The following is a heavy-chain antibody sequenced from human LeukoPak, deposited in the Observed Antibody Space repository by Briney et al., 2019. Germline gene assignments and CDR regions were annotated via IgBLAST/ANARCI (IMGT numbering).Heavy chain of an antibody. CDR3: AKGQLWSDAFGI. J-gene: IGHJ3*02. CDR1: GFTFSSYA. D-gene: IGHD5-18*01. CDR2: ISGSGGST. V-gene: IGHV3-23*01. Sequence: GGSLRLSCADSGFTFSSYAMSWVRQAPGKGLEWVSVISGSGGSTYYADSVKGRFTISRDNSKNTLYLQMNSLRAEDTAVYYCAKGQLWSDAFGIWGQGTMVTVSS.